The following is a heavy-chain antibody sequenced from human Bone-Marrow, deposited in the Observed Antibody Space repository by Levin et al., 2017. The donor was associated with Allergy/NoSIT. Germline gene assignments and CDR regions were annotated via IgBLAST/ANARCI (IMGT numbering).Heavy chain of an antibody. V-gene: IGHV3-23*01. J-gene: IGHJ3*01. Sequence: AGGSLRLSCAASGFTFNNYAMSWVRQAPGKGLEWVSAISGSGGTTYSPDSVKGRFTISRDNSKNTVFLQMNSLRAEDTALYFCARDRLELGDSFGTFDFWGQGTVVTVSS. CDR3: ARDRLELGDSFGTFDF. D-gene: IGHD4-17*01. CDR1: GFTFNNYA. CDR2: ISGSGGTT.